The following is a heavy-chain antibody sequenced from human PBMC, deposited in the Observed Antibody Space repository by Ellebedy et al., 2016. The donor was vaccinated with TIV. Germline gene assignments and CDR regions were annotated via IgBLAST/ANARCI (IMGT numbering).Heavy chain of an antibody. J-gene: IGHJ4*02. CDR1: GFTFNGYW. V-gene: IGHV3-7*03. CDR3: ARDNQGSGWYH. D-gene: IGHD6-19*01. Sequence: GESLNISCAASGFTFNGYWMSWVRQAPGKGLEWVANINQDGSEKHNVDSVKGRFTISRDNAKNSLYLQINSLRAEYTAVYYCARDNQGSGWYHWGQGTLVTGSS. CDR2: INQDGSEK.